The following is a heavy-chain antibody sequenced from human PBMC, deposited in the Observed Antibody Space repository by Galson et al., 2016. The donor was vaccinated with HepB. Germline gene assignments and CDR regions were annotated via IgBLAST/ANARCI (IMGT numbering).Heavy chain of an antibody. CDR3: ARPKHTRSFLRVFDS. V-gene: IGHV3-33*03. CDR1: GFSFKDYG. Sequence: SLRLSCAASGFSFKDYGMHWVRQAPGKGLQWLGIIWHDGSSEYYPDSVKGRLTISRENSKNTLYLHMDSLRPEDTAVYYCARPKHTRSFLRVFDSWGQGTLVMVS. CDR2: IWHDGSSE. D-gene: IGHD2-2*01. J-gene: IGHJ4*02.